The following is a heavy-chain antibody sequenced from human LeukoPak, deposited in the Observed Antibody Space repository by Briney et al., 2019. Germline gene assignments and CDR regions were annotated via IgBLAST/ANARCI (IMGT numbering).Heavy chain of an antibody. CDR2: IGTAGDT. Sequence: GGSLRLSCAASGLTFSSYDMHWVRQATGKGLEWVSAIGTAGDTYYPGSVKGRFTISRENAKNSLYLQMNSLRAGDTAVYYCARQAPRRGSSWSYDFDYWGQGTLVTVSS. CDR3: ARQAPRRGSSWSYDFDY. V-gene: IGHV3-13*01. CDR1: GLTFSSYD. J-gene: IGHJ4*02. D-gene: IGHD6-13*01.